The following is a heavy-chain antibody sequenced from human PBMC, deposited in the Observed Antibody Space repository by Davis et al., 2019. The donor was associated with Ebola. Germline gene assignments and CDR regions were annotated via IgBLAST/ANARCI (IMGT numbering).Heavy chain of an antibody. CDR3: ARHFISTYYHYGMDV. V-gene: IGHV3-7*01. D-gene: IGHD1-1*01. J-gene: IGHJ6*02. CDR2: IKQDGSEK. Sequence: GGSLRLSCAASGFTFSSYWMSWVRQAPGKGLEWVANIKQDGSEKYYVDSVKGRFTISRDNSKNTLYLQMNSLRAEDTAVYYCARHFISTYYHYGMDVWGQGTTATVSS. CDR1: GFTFSSYW.